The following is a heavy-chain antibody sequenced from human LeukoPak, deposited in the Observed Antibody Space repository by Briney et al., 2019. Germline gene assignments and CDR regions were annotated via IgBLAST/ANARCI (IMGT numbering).Heavy chain of an antibody. V-gene: IGHV3-7*01. CDR1: GFTFSSYW. J-gene: IGHJ6*03. CDR3: ARGRSGATIYYYYMDV. Sequence: GGSLRLSCAASGFTFSSYWMSWVRQAPGKGLEWVANIKQDGSEKCYVDSVKGRFTISRDNAKNSLYLQMNSLRAEDTAVYYCARGRSGATIYYYYMDVWGKGTTVTVSS. CDR2: IKQDGSEK. D-gene: IGHD1-26*01.